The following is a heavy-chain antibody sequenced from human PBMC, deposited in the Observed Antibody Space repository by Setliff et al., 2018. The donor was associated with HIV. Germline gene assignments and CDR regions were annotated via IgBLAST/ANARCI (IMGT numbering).Heavy chain of an antibody. CDR2: IIPMFGSA. D-gene: IGHD2-2*01. CDR3: ARGRRVVPAAESNWFDP. J-gene: IGHJ5*02. V-gene: IGHV1-69*13. CDR1: GGRFSSYA. Sequence: ASVKVSCKASGGRFSSYAMSWVRQAPGQGLEWMGGIIPMFGSANYAQKFQGRVTITADELTGTAYMDLTNLRPEDTAVYYCARGRRVVPAAESNWFDPWGQGTLVTVSS.